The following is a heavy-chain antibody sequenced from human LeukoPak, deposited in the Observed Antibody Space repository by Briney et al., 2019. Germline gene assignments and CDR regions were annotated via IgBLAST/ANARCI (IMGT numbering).Heavy chain of an antibody. D-gene: IGHD3-10*01. CDR1: GGSVSSGSYY. CDR3: ARERFDLRGRYYYGMDV. CDR2: IYYSGST. V-gene: IGHV4-61*01. Sequence: NPSETLSLTCTVSGGSVSSGSYYWSWIRQPPGKGLEWIGYIYYSGSTNYNPSLKSRVTISVDTSKNQFSLKLSSVTAADTAVYYCARERFDLRGRYYYGMDVWGQGTTVTVSS. J-gene: IGHJ6*02.